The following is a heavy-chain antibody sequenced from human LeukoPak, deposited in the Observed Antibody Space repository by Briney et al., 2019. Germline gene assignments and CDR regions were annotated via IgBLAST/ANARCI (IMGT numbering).Heavy chain of an antibody. CDR1: GFTFSSYG. CDR2: IWYDGSNK. CDR3: VRGHSLDTAMAEYYGMDV. Sequence: GGSLRLSCAASGFTFSSYGMHWVRQAPGKGLEWVAVIWYDGSNKYYADSVKGRFTISRDNSKNTLYLQMNSLRAEDTAVYYCVRGHSLDTAMAEYYGMDVWGQGTTVTVSS. D-gene: IGHD5-18*01. V-gene: IGHV3-33*01. J-gene: IGHJ6*02.